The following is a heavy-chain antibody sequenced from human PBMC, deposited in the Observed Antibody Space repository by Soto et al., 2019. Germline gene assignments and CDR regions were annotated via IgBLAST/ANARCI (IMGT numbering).Heavy chain of an antibody. CDR1: EFMFSNFW. CDR2: IKQLGGKT. J-gene: IGHJ6*03. D-gene: IGHD6-13*01. V-gene: IGHV3-7*03. CDR3: AKRLSSSWYDYYMDF. Sequence: GGSLRLSCAASEFMFSNFWMSWVRQAPGKGLEWVANIKQLGGKTHYVDSVKGRFTISRDNSKNTLYLQMNSLRAEDTAVYYCAKRLSSSWYDYYMDFWGKGTTVTVSS.